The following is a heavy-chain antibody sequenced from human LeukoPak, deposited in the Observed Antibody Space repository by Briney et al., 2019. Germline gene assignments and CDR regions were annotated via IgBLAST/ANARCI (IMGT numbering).Heavy chain of an antibody. D-gene: IGHD6-6*01. J-gene: IGHJ4*02. CDR2: ISYDGSNK. CDR1: GFTFSSYA. V-gene: IGHV3-30*04. Sequence: GRSLRLSCAASGFTFSSYAMHWVRQAPGKGLEWVAVISYDGSNKYYADSVKGRFTISRDNSKNTLYLQMNSLRAEDTAVYYCARGNGIAARGGFDYWGQGTLVTVSS. CDR3: ARGNGIAARGGFDY.